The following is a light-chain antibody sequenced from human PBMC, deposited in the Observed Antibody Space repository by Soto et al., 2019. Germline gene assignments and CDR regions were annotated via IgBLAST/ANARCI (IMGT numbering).Light chain of an antibody. J-gene: IGKJ1*01. CDR1: QSVSNSY. CDR3: QQYGSSPWT. CDR2: GAS. Sequence: EIVLTQSPGTLSLSPGERATLSCRASQSVSNSYIAWYQQKPGQAPRLLIYGASSRATGIPDRFSGSGSGTDFTLTISRLEPEHFAVYYCQQYGSSPWTFGQGTKVEIK. V-gene: IGKV3-20*01.